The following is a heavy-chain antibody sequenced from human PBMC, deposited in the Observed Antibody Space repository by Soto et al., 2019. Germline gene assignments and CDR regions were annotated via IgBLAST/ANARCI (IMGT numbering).Heavy chain of an antibody. V-gene: IGHV3-74*01. Sequence: EVQVVESGGDLVQPGGSLRLSCAASGFTFSSSWMFWVRQAPEKGLVWISRITPDGTTTSYADSVKGRFTISRDKAKNTVYLQMNSLRAEDTAVYYCARDLASSPGYWGQGTLVTVSS. J-gene: IGHJ4*02. D-gene: IGHD2-2*01. CDR2: ITPDGTTT. CDR1: GFTFSSSW. CDR3: ARDLASSPGY.